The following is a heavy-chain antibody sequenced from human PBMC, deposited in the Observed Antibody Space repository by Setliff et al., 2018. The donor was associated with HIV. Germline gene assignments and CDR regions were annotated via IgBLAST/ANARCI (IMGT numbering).Heavy chain of an antibody. Sequence: ASVKVSCKASGYTFTGYYMHWVRQAPGQGLEWMGWINPNSGGTNYEPKFQGRVTMTRDTSISTAYIELSRLTSDDTAVYYCARVGRNFVATMSADYYYYMDVWGKGTTVTVSS. CDR1: GYTFTGYY. CDR3: ARVGRNFVATMSADYYYYMDV. CDR2: INPNSGGT. J-gene: IGHJ6*03. V-gene: IGHV1-2*02. D-gene: IGHD5-12*01.